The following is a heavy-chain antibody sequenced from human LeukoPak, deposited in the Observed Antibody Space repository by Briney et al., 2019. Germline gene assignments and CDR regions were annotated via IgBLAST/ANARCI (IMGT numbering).Heavy chain of an antibody. J-gene: IGHJ5*02. CDR2: INPNSGGP. CDR1: GYTFNGYY. Sequence: GASVKVSCKASGYTFNGYYMHWVRQAPGQGLEWIGWINPNSGGPNYAQKFQGRVTMTRDTSISTAYLELSRLRSDDTAVYYCARDTVEYYGSEYINWFDPWGQGTLVTVSS. V-gene: IGHV1-2*02. D-gene: IGHD3-10*01. CDR3: ARDTVEYYGSEYINWFDP.